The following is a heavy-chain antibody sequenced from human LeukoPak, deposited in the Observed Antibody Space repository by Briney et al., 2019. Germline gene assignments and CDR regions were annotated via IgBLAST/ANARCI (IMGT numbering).Heavy chain of an antibody. V-gene: IGHV4-59*01. Sequence: PSETLSLTCTVSGGSISSDHWNWIRQPPGKGLEWIGCIYYSGSTYYNPSLKSRVTISVDMSKSQFSLRLTSVTAADTAVYYCARKDDFDIWGQGTLVTVSA. CDR2: IYYSGST. CDR3: ARKDDFDI. CDR1: GGSISSDH. J-gene: IGHJ3*02. D-gene: IGHD2-15*01.